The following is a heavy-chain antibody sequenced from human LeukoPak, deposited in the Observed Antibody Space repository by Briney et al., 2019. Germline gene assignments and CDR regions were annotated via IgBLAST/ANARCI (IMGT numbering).Heavy chain of an antibody. V-gene: IGHV4-59*08. CDR3: ARHSDVWGSYLY. CDR2: IHYSGST. Sequence: PSETLSLTCTVSGGSISSYYWSWIRQPPGKGLEWIGYIHYSGSTNYDPSLKSRVTISVDTSKKQLSLKLSSVTAADTAVYYCARHSDVWGSYLYWGQGTLVTVSS. D-gene: IGHD3-16*02. CDR1: GGSISSYY. J-gene: IGHJ4*02.